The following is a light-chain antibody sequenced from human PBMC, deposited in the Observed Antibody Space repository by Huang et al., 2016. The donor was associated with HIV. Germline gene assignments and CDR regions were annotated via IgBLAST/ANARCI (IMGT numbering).Light chain of an antibody. CDR3: QQRSNWPPT. Sequence: EIVLTQSPATLSLSPGKRAPLSCRASQSVSIYLAWYQQKPGQAPRLLIYDASNRATGIPARFSGSGSGTDFTLSISSLAPEDFAVYYCQQRSNWPPTFGGGTKVEIK. J-gene: IGKJ4*01. CDR1: QSVSIY. CDR2: DAS. V-gene: IGKV3-11*01.